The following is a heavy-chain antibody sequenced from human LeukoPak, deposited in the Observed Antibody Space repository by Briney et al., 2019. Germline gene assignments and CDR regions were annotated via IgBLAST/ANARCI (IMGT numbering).Heavy chain of an antibody. D-gene: IGHD6-13*01. J-gene: IGHJ3*02. CDR1: GYTFTSYY. CDR3: AREGLYSSSWNDAYDI. CDR2: INPSGGST. V-gene: IGHV1-46*01. Sequence: ASVKVSCKASGYTFTSYYMHWVRQAPGQGLEWMGIINPSGGSTSYAQKFQGRVTMTRDMSTSTVYMELSSLRSEDTAVYYCAREGLYSSSWNDAYDIWGQGTMVTVSS.